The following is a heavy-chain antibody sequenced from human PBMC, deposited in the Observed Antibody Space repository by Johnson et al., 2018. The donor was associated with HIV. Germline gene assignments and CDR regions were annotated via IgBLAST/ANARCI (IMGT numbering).Heavy chain of an antibody. J-gene: IGHJ3*02. CDR2: IYSGGST. CDR3: NTDLAAVGSGAFDI. Sequence: VQLVESGGGLVQPGGSLRLSCAASGFTVSSNYMSWVRQAPGKGLEWVSVIYSGGSTYYADSVKGRFTISRDNSKNTLYLQMNSLKIEDTAVYYCNTDLAAVGSGAFDIWGQGTMVTVSS. D-gene: IGHD6-13*01. CDR1: GFTVSSNY. V-gene: IGHV3-66*01.